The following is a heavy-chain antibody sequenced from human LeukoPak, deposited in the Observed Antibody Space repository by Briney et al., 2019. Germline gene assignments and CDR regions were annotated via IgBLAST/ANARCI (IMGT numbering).Heavy chain of an antibody. J-gene: IGHJ4*02. CDR2: IYHGETT. D-gene: IGHD6-13*01. V-gene: IGHV4-38-2*02. Sequence: SETLSLTCTVSGYSITTGHYWGWIRQPPGRGLEWIGSIYHGETTYYNPSLKTRLTISLDTSKNQFSLKLSSVTAADTAVYYCARLVSSWDWGQGTLVTVSS. CDR3: ARLVSSWD. CDR1: GYSITTGHY.